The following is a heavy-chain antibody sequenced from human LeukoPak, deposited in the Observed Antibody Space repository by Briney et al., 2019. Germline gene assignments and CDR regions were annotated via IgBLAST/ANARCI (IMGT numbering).Heavy chain of an antibody. Sequence: GGSLRLSCAASGFTANSNYMNWVRQAPGKGLEWVSVLYSDGRTYYADSVKGRFTISRDTSKNTLYLQVNSLRAEDTAVYYCARGGGYYPIDYWGQGTLVTVSS. CDR3: ARGGGYYPIDY. CDR1: GFTANSNY. CDR2: LYSDGRT. J-gene: IGHJ4*02. D-gene: IGHD2-15*01. V-gene: IGHV3-53*01.